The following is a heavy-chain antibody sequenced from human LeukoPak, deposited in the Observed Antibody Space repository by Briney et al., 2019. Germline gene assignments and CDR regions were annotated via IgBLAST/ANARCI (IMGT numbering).Heavy chain of an antibody. CDR2: IFASGNT. CDR1: GASISTYY. V-gene: IGHV4-4*07. J-gene: IGHJ4*02. D-gene: IGHD3-16*01. Sequence: PSETLSLTCTVSGASISTYYWSWIRQPAGKGLEWVGRIFASGNTNYSPSLESRIAMSVDTSKNQFSLNLSSVTAADTAIYYCVQDGPLRSDYWGQGTLVTVSS. CDR3: VQDGPLRSDY.